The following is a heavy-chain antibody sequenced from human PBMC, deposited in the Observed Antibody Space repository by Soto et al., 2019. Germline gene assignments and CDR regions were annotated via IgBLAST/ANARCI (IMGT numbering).Heavy chain of an antibody. CDR2: IDWDYNK. CDR1: GFSLSTSGMC. CDR3: ASRSTSCYGMGALDI. D-gene: IGHD2-2*01. V-gene: IGHV2-70*01. J-gene: IGHJ3*02. Sequence: SGPTLVNPTQTLTLTCTFPGFSLSTSGMCVSWIRQPPGKVLEWLALIDWDYNKYYSTSLKTRLIISKVTSKNQVVLTMTNMVPVDTATYYCASRSTSCYGMGALDIWGQGTMVTVSS.